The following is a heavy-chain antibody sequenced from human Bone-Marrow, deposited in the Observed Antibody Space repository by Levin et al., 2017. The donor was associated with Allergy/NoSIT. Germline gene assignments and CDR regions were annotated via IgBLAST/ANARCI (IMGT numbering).Heavy chain of an antibody. V-gene: IGHV3-74*01. CDR3: ARDLNWGFDY. D-gene: IGHD7-27*01. Sequence: GGSLRLSCAASGFTFSSYWMHWVRQAPGKGLVRVSRINSDGSSTSYAGSVRGRFTISRDNAKNTLYLQMNSLRAEDTAVFYCARDLNWGFDYWGQGTLVTVSS. CDR2: INSDGSST. CDR1: GFTFSSYW. J-gene: IGHJ4*02.